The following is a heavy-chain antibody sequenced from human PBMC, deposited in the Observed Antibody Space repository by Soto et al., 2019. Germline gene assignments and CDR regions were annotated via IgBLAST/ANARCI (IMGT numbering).Heavy chain of an antibody. D-gene: IGHD4-4*01. CDR1: GYNLTKYL. V-gene: IGHV5-51*01. Sequence: GGSLKNSRQTPGYNLTKYLIGRVRQMPGGGLEWLGLIFPRDFDVRYSPSFEGQVTISADRSTATAFLQWRSLEASDSALYFCARLVSLLQPIDSWGQGTPVTVSS. CDR2: IFPRDFDV. CDR3: ARLVSLLQPIDS. J-gene: IGHJ5*01.